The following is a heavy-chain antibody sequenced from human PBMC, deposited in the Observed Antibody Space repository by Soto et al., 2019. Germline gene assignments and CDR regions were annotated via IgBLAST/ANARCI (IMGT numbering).Heavy chain of an antibody. V-gene: IGHV4-61*01. J-gene: IGHJ5*02. Sequence: PSETLSLTCTVSGGSISSSSYYWTWIRQPPGKGLEWIGYIYDSGSANYNPSLKSRVTISVDRSKNQISLKVNSVTAADTAVYYCAREVVVVANGLNWFDPWGQGTLVTVSS. D-gene: IGHD2-15*01. CDR3: AREVVVVANGLNWFDP. CDR1: GGSISSSSYY. CDR2: IYDSGSA.